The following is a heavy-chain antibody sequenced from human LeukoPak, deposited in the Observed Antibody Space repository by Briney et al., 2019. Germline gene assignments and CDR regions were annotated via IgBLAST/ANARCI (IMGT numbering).Heavy chain of an antibody. CDR1: GFTVSSNY. CDR3: AKISLAYYDSSGYYGWFDP. J-gene: IGHJ5*02. Sequence: GGSLRLSCAASGFTVSSNYMSWVRQAPGKGLEWVSGISGSGGSTYYADSVKGRFTISRDNSKNTLYLQMNSLRAEDTAVYYCAKISLAYYDSSGYYGWFDPWGQGTLVTVSS. D-gene: IGHD3-22*01. V-gene: IGHV3-23*01. CDR2: ISGSGGST.